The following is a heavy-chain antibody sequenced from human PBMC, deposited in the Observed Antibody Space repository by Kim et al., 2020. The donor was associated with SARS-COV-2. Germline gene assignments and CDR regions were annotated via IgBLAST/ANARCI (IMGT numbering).Heavy chain of an antibody. J-gene: IGHJ3*02. CDR1: GGSISSYY. V-gene: IGHV4-59*13. CDR3: ARLRYYDILTGSGAAFDI. Sequence: SETLSLTCTVSGGSISSYYWSWIRQPPGKGLEWIGYIYYSGSTNYNPSLKSRVTISVDTSKNQFSLKLSSVTAEDTAVYYCARLRYYDILTGSGAAFDIWGQGTMVTVSS. D-gene: IGHD3-9*01. CDR2: IYYSGST.